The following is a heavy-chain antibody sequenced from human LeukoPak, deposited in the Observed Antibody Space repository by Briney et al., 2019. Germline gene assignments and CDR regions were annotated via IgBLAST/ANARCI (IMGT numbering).Heavy chain of an antibody. V-gene: IGHV4-30-4*08. CDR3: ARDDYSNSYYYYYYMDV. J-gene: IGHJ6*03. Sequence: SETLSLTCTVSGGSISSGDYYWSWIRQPPGKGLEWIGYIYYSGSTYYNPSLKSRVTISVDTSKNQFSLKLSSVTAADTAVYYCARDDYSNSYYYYYYMDVWGKGTTVTVSS. CDR1: GGSISSGDYY. CDR2: IYYSGST. D-gene: IGHD4-11*01.